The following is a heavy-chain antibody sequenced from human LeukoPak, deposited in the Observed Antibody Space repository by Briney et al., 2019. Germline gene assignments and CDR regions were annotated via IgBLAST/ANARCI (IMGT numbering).Heavy chain of an antibody. V-gene: IGHV3-66*01. CDR3: ARDDTVTAHFDY. J-gene: IGHJ4*02. CDR2: IYIRGNT. Sequence: GGSLSLSCAASGFSFSSYSMNWVRQAPGKGLEWVSLIYIRGNTNYADSVKGRFTISRDNAKNSLYLQMNSLRAEDTAVYYCARDDTVTAHFDYWGQGTLVTVSS. CDR1: GFSFSSYS. D-gene: IGHD4-11*01.